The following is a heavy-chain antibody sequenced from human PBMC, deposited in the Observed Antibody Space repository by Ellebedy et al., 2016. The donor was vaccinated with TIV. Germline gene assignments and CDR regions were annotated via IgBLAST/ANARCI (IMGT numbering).Heavy chain of an antibody. Sequence: GGSLRLSCAASEVTLSSYWMHWVRQVPGKGLVWVSRINSDGSTTTYADSVKGRFTISRDSANNTLYLQMNSLRAEDTAVYYCARYRYNGNYYDYWGQGTLVTVSS. V-gene: IGHV3-74*01. D-gene: IGHD3-16*02. J-gene: IGHJ4*02. CDR2: INSDGSTT. CDR3: ARYRYNGNYYDY. CDR1: EVTLSSYW.